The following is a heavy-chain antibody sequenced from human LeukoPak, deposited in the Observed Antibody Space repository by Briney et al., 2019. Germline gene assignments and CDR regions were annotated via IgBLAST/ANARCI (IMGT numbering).Heavy chain of an antibody. CDR3: AKAKDSSTWSPGSWFDP. V-gene: IGHV4-39*07. D-gene: IGHD6-13*01. CDR1: GGSISSSSYY. CDR2: IYYSGST. Sequence: TSETLSLTCTVSGGSISSSSYYWGRIRQPPGKGLEWIGSIYYSGSTYYNPSLKSRVTISVDTSKNQFSLKLSSVTAADTAVYYCAKAKDSSTWSPGSWFDPWGQGTLVTVSS. J-gene: IGHJ5*02.